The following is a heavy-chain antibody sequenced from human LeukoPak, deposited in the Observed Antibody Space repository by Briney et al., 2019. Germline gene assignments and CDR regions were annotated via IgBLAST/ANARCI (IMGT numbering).Heavy chain of an antibody. J-gene: IGHJ4*02. D-gene: IGHD6-13*01. CDR3: ARSVIGGSSWYFYFDY. CDR1: GFTFSNYA. CDR2: IYYSGST. Sequence: GSLRLSCAASGFTFSNYAMSWIRQPPGKGLEWIGSIYYSGSTYYNPSLKSRVTISVDTSKNQFSLKLSSVTAADTAVYYCARSVIGGSSWYFYFDYWGQGTLVTVSS. V-gene: IGHV4-38-2*01.